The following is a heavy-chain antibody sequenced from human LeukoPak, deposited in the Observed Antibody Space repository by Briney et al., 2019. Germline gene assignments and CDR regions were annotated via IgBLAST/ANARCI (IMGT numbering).Heavy chain of an antibody. Sequence: PGGSLRLSCAASGFTFSSYAMSWVRQAPGKGLEWVSAISGSGGSTYYADSVKGRFTISRDNSKNTLYLQMNSLRAEDTAVYYCAKDLPDFWAKLWSGSPYYFDYWGQGTLVTVSS. CDR3: AKDLPDFWAKLWSGSPYYFDY. CDR2: ISGSGGST. J-gene: IGHJ4*02. V-gene: IGHV3-23*01. CDR1: GFTFSSYA. D-gene: IGHD3-3*01.